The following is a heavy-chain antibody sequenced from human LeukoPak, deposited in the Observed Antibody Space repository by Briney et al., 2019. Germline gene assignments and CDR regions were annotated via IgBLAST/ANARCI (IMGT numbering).Heavy chain of an antibody. J-gene: IGHJ4*02. CDR2: IIPILGIA. Sequence: ASVKVSCKASGGTFSSYAISWVRQAPGQGLEWMGRIIPILGIANYAQKFQGRVTITADKSTSTAYMELSSLRSEDTAVYFCAGSAGYSYGRIDYWGQGTLVTVSS. CDR1: GGTFSSYA. V-gene: IGHV1-69*04. D-gene: IGHD5-18*01. CDR3: AGSAGYSYGRIDY.